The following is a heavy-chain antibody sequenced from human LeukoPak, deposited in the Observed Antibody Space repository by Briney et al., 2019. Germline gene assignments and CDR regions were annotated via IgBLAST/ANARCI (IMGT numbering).Heavy chain of an antibody. Sequence: GGSLRLSCVASGFTFRSYWMSWVRQAPGKGLEWVANTKQDGTEKYYVDSVKGRFTISRDNAKNSLYLQVNSLRAEDTAVYSCARDGVRDGLYFDRWGQGTLVTVSS. CDR2: TKQDGTEK. D-gene: IGHD5-24*01. CDR1: GFTFRSYW. V-gene: IGHV3-7*01. J-gene: IGHJ4*02. CDR3: ARDGVRDGLYFDR.